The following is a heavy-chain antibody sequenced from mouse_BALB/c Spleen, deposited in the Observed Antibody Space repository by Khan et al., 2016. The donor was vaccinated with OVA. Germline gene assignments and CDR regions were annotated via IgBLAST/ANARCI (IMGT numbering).Heavy chain of an antibody. D-gene: IGHD1-1*01. CDR2: ISYSGRT. V-gene: IGHV3-2*02. CDR3: ARSLTITTVVSTDFDY. J-gene: IGHJ2*01. Sequence: EVQLQESGPGLVKPSQSLSLTCTVTGYSITSDYAWNWIRQFPGNKLEWMGYISYSGRTSYNPSLKSRISITRDTSKNQFFLQLNSVPTECTATYYCARSLTITTVVSTDFDYWGQGTTLTVSS. CDR1: GYSITSDYA.